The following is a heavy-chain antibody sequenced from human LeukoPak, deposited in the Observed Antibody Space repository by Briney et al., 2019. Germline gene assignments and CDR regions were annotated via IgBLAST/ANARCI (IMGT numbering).Heavy chain of an antibody. CDR2: IYYSGST. CDR3: ARGPIGMTTG. Sequence: SETLSLTCAVYGGSFSSYYWSWIRQPPGKGLEWIGYIYYSGSTNYSPSLKSRVTISVDTSKNQFSLKLSSVTAADTAVYYCARGPIGMTTGWGQGTLVTVSS. CDR1: GGSFSSYY. J-gene: IGHJ4*02. D-gene: IGHD1-1*01. V-gene: IGHV4-59*01.